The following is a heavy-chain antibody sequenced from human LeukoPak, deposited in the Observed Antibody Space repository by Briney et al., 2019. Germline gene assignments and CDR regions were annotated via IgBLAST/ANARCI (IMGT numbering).Heavy chain of an antibody. J-gene: IGHJ4*02. CDR3: ARDIRLDY. Sequence: ASVNVSCTASAYTFTIYGISWVRQAPGQGLEWMGWISAYNGNTNYAQKLQGRVTMTTDTSTSTAYMELRSLRSDDTAVYYCARDIRLDYWGQGTLVSVS. CDR1: AYTFTIYG. CDR2: ISAYNGNT. V-gene: IGHV1-18*01.